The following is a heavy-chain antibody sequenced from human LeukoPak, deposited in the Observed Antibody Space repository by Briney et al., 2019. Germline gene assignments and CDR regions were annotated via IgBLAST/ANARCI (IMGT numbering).Heavy chain of an antibody. CDR1: GFTFSSYA. CDR3: ARSRLYDSSGYYYEGGSWFAFDI. D-gene: IGHD3-22*01. V-gene: IGHV3-23*01. J-gene: IGHJ3*02. Sequence: GGSLRLSCAASGFTFSSYAMSWVRQAPGKGLEWISAISGSGGSTYYADSVKGRFTISRDNSKNTLYLQMNSLRAEDTAVYYCARSRLYDSSGYYYEGGSWFAFDIWGQGTMVTVSS. CDR2: ISGSGGST.